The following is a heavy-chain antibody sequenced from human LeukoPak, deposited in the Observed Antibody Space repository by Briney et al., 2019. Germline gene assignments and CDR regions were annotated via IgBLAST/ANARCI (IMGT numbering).Heavy chain of an antibody. V-gene: IGHV4-59*12. CDR3: ARDSQYYYGSGVPSGMDV. J-gene: IGHJ6*02. D-gene: IGHD3-10*01. CDR2: IYYSGST. CDR1: GGSISSYY. Sequence: SETLSLTCTVSGGSISSYYWSWIRQPPGKGLEWIGYIYYSGSTNYNSSLKSRVTISVDTSKNQFSLKLSSVTAADTAVYYCARDSQYYYGSGVPSGMDVWGQGTTVTVSS.